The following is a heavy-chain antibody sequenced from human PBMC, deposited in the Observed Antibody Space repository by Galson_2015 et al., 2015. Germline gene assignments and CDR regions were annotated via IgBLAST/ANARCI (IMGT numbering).Heavy chain of an antibody. V-gene: IGHV3-23*01. D-gene: IGHD2-8*02. CDR1: GFSFSNYA. CDR2: INASDGNP. CDR3: AKTACSGGSCRGTNWFDP. Sequence: SMRLSCAASGFSFSNYAMNWVRQAPGKGLEWVAGINASDGNPYYADSVKGRFTITRDNSKSVLYLQMNSLRTEDTALYYCAKTACSGGSCRGTNWFDPWGQGTLVTVSS. J-gene: IGHJ5*02.